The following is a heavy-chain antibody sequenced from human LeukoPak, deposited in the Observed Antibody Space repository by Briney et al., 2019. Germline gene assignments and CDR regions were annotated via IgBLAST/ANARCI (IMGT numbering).Heavy chain of an antibody. V-gene: IGHV4-34*01. J-gene: IGHJ3*02. CDR1: GGSFSGYY. CDR3: ARGLIPVAARFSRSSPNRDDAFDI. Sequence: SEPLSLTCAVYGGSFSGYYWSWIRQPPGKGLEWIGEINHSGRTTYNPPLKKRVTISVDTAKNQFALKLSSLTAADTAVYYCARGLIPVAARFSRSSPNRDDAFDIWGQGTMVTVSS. D-gene: IGHD6-19*01. CDR2: INHSGRT.